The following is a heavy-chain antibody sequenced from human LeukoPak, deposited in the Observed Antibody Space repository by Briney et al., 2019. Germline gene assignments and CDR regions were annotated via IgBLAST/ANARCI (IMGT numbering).Heavy chain of an antibody. J-gene: IGHJ5*02. Sequence: PSETLSLTCAVYGGSFSGYYWSWIRQPPGKGLEWIGEINHSGSTNYNPSLKSRVTISVDTSKNQFSLKLSSVTAADTAVYYCARRRLPGIVVVPAAKQSWFDPWGQGTLVTVSS. D-gene: IGHD2-2*01. CDR1: GGSFSGYY. CDR3: ARRRLPGIVVVPAAKQSWFDP. CDR2: INHSGST. V-gene: IGHV4-34*01.